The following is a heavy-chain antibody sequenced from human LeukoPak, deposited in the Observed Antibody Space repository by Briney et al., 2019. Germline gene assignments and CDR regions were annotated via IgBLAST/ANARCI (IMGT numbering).Heavy chain of an antibody. V-gene: IGHV4-61*02. CDR3: ARGVGPTTAQSTFDY. CDR1: GGSISSGSYY. Sequence: SETLSLTCTVSGGSISSGSYYWSWIRQPAGKGLEWIGRIYTSGSTNYNPSLKSRVTISVDTSKNQFSLKLSSVTAADTAVYHCARGVGPTTAQSTFDYWGQGALVTVSS. J-gene: IGHJ4*02. D-gene: IGHD1-26*01. CDR2: IYTSGST.